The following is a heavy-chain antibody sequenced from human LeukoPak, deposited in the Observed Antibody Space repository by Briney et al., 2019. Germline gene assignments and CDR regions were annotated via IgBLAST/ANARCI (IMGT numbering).Heavy chain of an antibody. CDR2: IIPIFGTA. CDR1: GGTFSSYA. Sequence: ASVQVSCKASGGTFSSYAISWVRQAPGQGLEWMGGIIPIFGTANYAQKFQGRVTITADESTSTAYMELSSLRSEDTAVYYCARDGPPDRGDYYYYGMDVWGQGTTVTVSS. V-gene: IGHV1-69*13. CDR3: ARDGPPDRGDYYYYGMDV. D-gene: IGHD1-14*01. J-gene: IGHJ6*02.